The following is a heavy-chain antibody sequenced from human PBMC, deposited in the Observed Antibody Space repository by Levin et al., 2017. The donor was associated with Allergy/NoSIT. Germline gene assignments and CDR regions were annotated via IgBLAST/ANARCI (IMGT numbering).Heavy chain of an antibody. D-gene: IGHD3-3*01. CDR1: GFTFSSYG. J-gene: IGHJ4*02. Sequence: LSLTCAASGFTFSSYGMHWVRQAPGKGLEWVAVIWYDGSNKYYADSVKGRFTISRDNSKNTLYLQMNSLRAEDTAVYYCARGRPLEWLLVFDYWGQGTLVTVSS. CDR2: IWYDGSNK. V-gene: IGHV3-33*01. CDR3: ARGRPLEWLLVFDY.